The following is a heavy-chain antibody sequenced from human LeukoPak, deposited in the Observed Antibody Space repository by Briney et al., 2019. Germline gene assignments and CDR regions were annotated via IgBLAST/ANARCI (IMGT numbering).Heavy chain of an antibody. D-gene: IGHD5-18*01. CDR2: IKQDGSEK. CDR3: ARDISAMVTYWFDP. Sequence: PGGSLRLSXAASGFTFSSYWMSWVRQAPGKGLEWVANIKQDGSEKYYVDSVKGRFTISGDNAKNSLYLQMNSLRAEDTAVYYCARDISAMVTYWFDPXGQGTLVTVSX. V-gene: IGHV3-7*01. CDR1: GFTFSSYW. J-gene: IGHJ5*02.